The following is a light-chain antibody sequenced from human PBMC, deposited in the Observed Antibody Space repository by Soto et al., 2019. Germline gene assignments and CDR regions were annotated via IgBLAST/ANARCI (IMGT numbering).Light chain of an antibody. CDR1: QSVSSSY. CDR2: GAS. Sequence: EIVWTQSPGTLSLSPGERATLSCRASQSVSSSYLAWYQQKPGQAPRLLIYGASSRATGIPDRFSGSGSGTDFTLTISRLEPEDFAVYYCQQYGSSPWGFGGGTKVEIQ. V-gene: IGKV3-20*01. CDR3: QQYGSSPWG. J-gene: IGKJ4*01.